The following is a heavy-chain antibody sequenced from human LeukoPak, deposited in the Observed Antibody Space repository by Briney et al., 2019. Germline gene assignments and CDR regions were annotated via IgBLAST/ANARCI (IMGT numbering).Heavy chain of an antibody. CDR2: IYYSGST. CDR1: GGSISSHY. V-gene: IGHV4-59*11. D-gene: IGHD3-16*01. Sequence: SETLSLTCTVSGGSISSHYWNWIRQTPGKGLEWIGFIYYSGSTNYNPSLKSRVTISVDTSKNQFSLKLSSVTAADTAVYYCARYQPGLAYFDYWGQGTLVTVSS. CDR3: ARYQPGLAYFDY. J-gene: IGHJ4*02.